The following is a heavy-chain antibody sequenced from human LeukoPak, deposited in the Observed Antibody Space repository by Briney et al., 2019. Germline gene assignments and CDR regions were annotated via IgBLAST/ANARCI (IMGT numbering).Heavy chain of an antibody. CDR1: GFTFSEYW. CDR3: ARDRGSSGWYEFDF. CDR2: INDDASSI. Sequence: PGGSLRLSCAASGFTFSEYWMHWVRQAPGKGLVWVSRINDDASSISYADSVKGRFTISRDNAKNSLYLQMNSLRAEDTAVYYCARDRGSSGWYEFDFWGQGTLVTVSS. D-gene: IGHD6-19*01. J-gene: IGHJ4*02. V-gene: IGHV3-74*01.